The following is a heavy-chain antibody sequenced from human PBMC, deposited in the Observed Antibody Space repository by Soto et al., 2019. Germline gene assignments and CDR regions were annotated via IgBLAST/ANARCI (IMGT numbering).Heavy chain of an antibody. Sequence: QVQLVESGGGVVQPGRSLRLSCAASGFTFSSYGMHWVRQAPGKGLEWVADIWYDGSNKYYADSVKGRFTISRDNSKNTLYLQIKSLRAEDTAVDYCARGGAVMVGATVQFDYWGQGTLVTVSS. J-gene: IGHJ4*02. V-gene: IGHV3-33*01. CDR2: IWYDGSNK. CDR3: ARGGAVMVGATVQFDY. D-gene: IGHD1-26*01. CDR1: GFTFSSYG.